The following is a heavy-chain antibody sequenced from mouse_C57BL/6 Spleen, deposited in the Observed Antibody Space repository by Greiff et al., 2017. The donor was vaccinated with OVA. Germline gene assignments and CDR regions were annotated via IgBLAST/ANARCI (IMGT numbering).Heavy chain of an antibody. CDR3: ARGDGSSYGRNAMDY. D-gene: IGHD1-1*01. Sequence: QVQLQQPGAELVKPGASVKLSCKASGYTFTSSWMHWVQQRPGRGLEWIGRIDPNSGGTKYNEKFKSKATLTVDKPSSTAYMQLSSLTSEDSAVYYWARGDGSSYGRNAMDYWGQGTSVTVSS. J-gene: IGHJ4*01. CDR2: IDPNSGGT. V-gene: IGHV1-72*01. CDR1: GYTFTSSW.